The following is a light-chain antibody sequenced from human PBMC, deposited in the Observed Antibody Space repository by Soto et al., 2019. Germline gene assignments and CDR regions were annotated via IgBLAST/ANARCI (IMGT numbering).Light chain of an antibody. CDR3: QQSYSTPLT. V-gene: IGKV1-39*01. J-gene: IGKJ4*01. CDR1: QSISSD. CDR2: AAS. Sequence: DIQMTQSPSSLSASVGDRVTITCRASQSISSDLNWYQQKPGKAPKLLIYAASSLQSGVQPRFSGSGSGTDFTLTISSLQPEDFAPYYCQQSYSTPLTFGGGTKVEIK.